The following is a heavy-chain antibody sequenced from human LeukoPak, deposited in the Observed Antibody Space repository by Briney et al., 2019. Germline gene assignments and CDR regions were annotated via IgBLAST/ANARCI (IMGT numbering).Heavy chain of an antibody. Sequence: GGSLRLSCAASGFTLSSYGMHWVRQAPGKGLEWVAFIRYDGSNKYYADSVKGRFTISRDNSKNTLYLQMNSLRAEDTAVYYCAKDPPEDYYDSSGYYFSYFDYWGQGTLVTVSS. CDR1: GFTLSSYG. CDR3: AKDPPEDYYDSSGYYFSYFDY. D-gene: IGHD3-22*01. J-gene: IGHJ4*02. CDR2: IRYDGSNK. V-gene: IGHV3-30*02.